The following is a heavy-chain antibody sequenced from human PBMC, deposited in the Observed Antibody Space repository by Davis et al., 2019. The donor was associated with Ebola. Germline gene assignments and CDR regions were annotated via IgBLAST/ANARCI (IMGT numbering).Heavy chain of an antibody. Sequence: MPSETLSLTCAVSGGSISSSNWWSWVRQPPGKGLEWIGEIYHSGSTNYNPSLKSRVTISVDTSKNQFSLKLSSVTAADTAVYYCARGRGYSSSGGKFDPWGQGTLVTVSS. D-gene: IGHD6-6*01. J-gene: IGHJ5*02. CDR3: ARGRGYSSSGGKFDP. CDR2: IYHSGST. CDR1: GGSISSSNW. V-gene: IGHV4-4*02.